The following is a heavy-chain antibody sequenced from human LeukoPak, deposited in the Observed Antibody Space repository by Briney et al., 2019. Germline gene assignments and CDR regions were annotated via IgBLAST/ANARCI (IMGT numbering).Heavy chain of an antibody. CDR3: ARHRSHGYIPHLCCYFDY. J-gene: IGHJ4*02. CDR1: GGSFSGYY. D-gene: IGHD5-24*01. CDR2: INHSGST. Sequence: SETLSLTCAVYGGSFSGYYWSWIRQPPGKGLEWIGEINHSGSTNYNPSLKSRVTISVDTSKNQFSLKLSSVTAADTAVYYCARHRSHGYIPHLCCYFDYWGQGTLVTVSS. V-gene: IGHV4-34*01.